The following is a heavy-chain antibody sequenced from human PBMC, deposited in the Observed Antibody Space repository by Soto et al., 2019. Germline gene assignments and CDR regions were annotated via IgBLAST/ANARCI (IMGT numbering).Heavy chain of an antibody. CDR1: GGSIGSVGYC. CDR2: IYYSGST. Sequence: SETMCLTCAVSGGSIGSVGYCWIWKRQPPGKGLEWIGYIYYSGSTNYNPSLKSRVTISVDTSKNQFSLKMSSVTAADTAVYYCARLATRYYFDYWGQGTLVTVSS. J-gene: IGHJ4*02. D-gene: IGHD1-1*01. V-gene: IGHV4-61*08. CDR3: ARLATRYYFDY.